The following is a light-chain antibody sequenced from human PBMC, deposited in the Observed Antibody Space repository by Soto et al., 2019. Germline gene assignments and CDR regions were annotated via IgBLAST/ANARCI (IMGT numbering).Light chain of an antibody. CDR1: ISDVGGYDY. CDR2: EVT. CDR3: SSHTSGNTRV. V-gene: IGLV2-14*01. Sequence: QSVLTQPASVSGSPGRSIASSCTGTISDVGGYDYVSWYQQHPDKAPKLMIYEVTKRPSGVSNRFSGSKSGNTASLTISGLQPEDEADYYCSSHTSGNTRVFGSGTKFTVL. J-gene: IGLJ1*01.